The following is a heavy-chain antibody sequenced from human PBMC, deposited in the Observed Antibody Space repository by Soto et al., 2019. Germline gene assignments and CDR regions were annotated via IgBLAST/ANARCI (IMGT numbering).Heavy chain of an antibody. CDR1: GYTFTSYG. CDR2: ISAYNGNT. CDR3: ARDWRGYCSSTSCYAGDY. Sequence: QVQLVQSGAEVKKPGASVKVSCKASGYTFTSYGISWVRQAPGQGLEWMGWISAYNGNTNYAQKLQGRVTMTTDTXTXTXXMELRSLRSDDTAVYYCARDWRGYCSSTSCYAGDYWGQGTLVTVSS. V-gene: IGHV1-18*01. D-gene: IGHD2-2*01. J-gene: IGHJ4*02.